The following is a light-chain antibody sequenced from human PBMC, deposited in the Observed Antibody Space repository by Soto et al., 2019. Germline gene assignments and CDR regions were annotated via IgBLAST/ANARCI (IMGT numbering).Light chain of an antibody. CDR3: QHYKTWPLS. CDR1: QSVDNN. J-gene: IGKJ4*01. V-gene: IGKV3D-15*01. CDR2: GAS. Sequence: EIVLTQSPGTLSLSPGESATLSCRASQSVDNNYVAWYQQKPGQAPTLLIHGASYRAAGIPDRFSGSGSGTEFTLIISSLQSEDFAVYYCQHYKTWPLSFGGGTKVEI.